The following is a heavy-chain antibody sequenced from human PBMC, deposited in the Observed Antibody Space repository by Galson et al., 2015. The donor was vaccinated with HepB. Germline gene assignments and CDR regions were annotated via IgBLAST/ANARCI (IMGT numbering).Heavy chain of an antibody. CDR2: ISYDGSNK. CDR1: GFTFSSYG. Sequence: SLRLSCAASGFTFSSYGMHWVRQAPGKGLEWVAVISYDGSNKYYADSVRGRFTISRDNSKNTLYLQMNSLRAEDTAVYYCAKEDYSGYDQGYFDLWGRGTLVTVSS. V-gene: IGHV3-30*18. CDR3: AKEDYSGYDQGYFDL. J-gene: IGHJ2*01. D-gene: IGHD5-12*01.